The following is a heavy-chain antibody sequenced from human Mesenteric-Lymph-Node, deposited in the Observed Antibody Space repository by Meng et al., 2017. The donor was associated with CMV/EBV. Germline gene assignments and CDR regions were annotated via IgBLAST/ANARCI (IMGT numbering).Heavy chain of an antibody. J-gene: IGHJ4*02. CDR1: GHTSTGFY. CDR2: IDPYTGEA. V-gene: IGHV1-2*06. CDR3: ARREMATIRFDY. Sequence: SCKAAGHTSTGFYIHWVRQAPGQGLEWVGRIDPYTGEANYAQHFLGRVTMTRDKSISTAYLQWSSLKASDTAMYYCARREMATIRFDYWGQGTLVTVSS. D-gene: IGHD5-24*01.